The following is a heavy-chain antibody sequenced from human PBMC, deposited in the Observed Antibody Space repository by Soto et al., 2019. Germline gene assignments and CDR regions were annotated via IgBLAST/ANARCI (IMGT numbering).Heavy chain of an antibody. Sequence: PGGSLRLSCAASGFTFSSYSMNWVRQAPGKGLEWVSCISSSSSYIYYADSVKGGFTISRDNAKNSLYLQMNSLRAEDTAVYYCATNYCDPPRKNWFDPWGQGTLVTVSS. V-gene: IGHV3-21*01. CDR1: GFTFSSYS. CDR3: ATNYCDPPRKNWFDP. CDR2: ISSSSSYI. D-gene: IGHD2-15*01. J-gene: IGHJ5*02.